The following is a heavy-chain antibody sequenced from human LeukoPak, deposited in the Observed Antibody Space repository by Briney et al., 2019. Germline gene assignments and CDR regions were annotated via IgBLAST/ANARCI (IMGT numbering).Heavy chain of an antibody. CDR1: GYTFTGYY. D-gene: IGHD4-17*01. CDR3: ARETTWRVTTVTTFDY. CDR2: INPNSGGT. J-gene: IGHJ4*02. Sequence: ASVKVSCKASGYTFTGYYMHWVRQAPGQGLEWMGWINPNSGGTNYAQKFQGRVTMTRDTSISTAYMELSRLRSDDTAVYYCARETTWRVTTVTTFDYWGQGTLVTVSS. V-gene: IGHV1-2*02.